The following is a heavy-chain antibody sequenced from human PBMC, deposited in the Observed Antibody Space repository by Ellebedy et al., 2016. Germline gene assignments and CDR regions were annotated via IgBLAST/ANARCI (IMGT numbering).Heavy chain of an antibody. J-gene: IGHJ6*03. CDR3: ARGDDYSRDYYYYMDV. CDR1: GGSISSYY. Sequence: SETLSLTXTVSGGSISSYYWSWIRQPAGKGLEWIGRIYTSGSTNYNPSLKSRVTISVDTSKNQFSLKLSSVTAADTAVYYCARGDDYSRDYYYYMDVWGKGTTVTVSS. D-gene: IGHD4-11*01. CDR2: IYTSGST. V-gene: IGHV4-4*07.